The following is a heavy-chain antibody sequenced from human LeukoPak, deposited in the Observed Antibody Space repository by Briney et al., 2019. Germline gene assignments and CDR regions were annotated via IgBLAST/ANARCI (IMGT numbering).Heavy chain of an antibody. J-gene: IGHJ4*02. CDR3: ARVGPLSVAVAGSFDS. Sequence: SETLSLTCTVSGGSISSGGFYWRWIRQHPGRGLEWIAYISYSGNTYQTPSLKSRIITSLDTSKYQFSLRLSSVTAADTAVYYCARVGPLSVAVAGSFDSWGQGTLVTVSS. CDR1: GGSISSGGFY. CDR2: ISYSGNT. V-gene: IGHV4-31*03. D-gene: IGHD6-19*01.